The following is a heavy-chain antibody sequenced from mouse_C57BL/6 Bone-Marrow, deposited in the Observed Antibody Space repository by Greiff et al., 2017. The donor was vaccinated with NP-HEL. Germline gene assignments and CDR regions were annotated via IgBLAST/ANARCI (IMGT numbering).Heavy chain of an antibody. Sequence: DVKLVESGGGLVQPGGSLKLSCAASGFTFSDYYMYWVRQTPEKRLEWVAYISNGGGSTYYPDTVKGRFTISRDNAKNTLYLQMSRLKSEDTAMYYCARPLYDGYPFAYWGQGTLVTVSA. CDR3: ARPLYDGYPFAY. CDR1: GFTFSDYY. CDR2: ISNGGGST. D-gene: IGHD2-3*01. J-gene: IGHJ3*01. V-gene: IGHV5-12*01.